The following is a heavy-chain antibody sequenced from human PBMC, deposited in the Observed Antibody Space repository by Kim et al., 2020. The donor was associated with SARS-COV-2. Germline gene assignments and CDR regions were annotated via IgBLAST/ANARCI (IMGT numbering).Heavy chain of an antibody. D-gene: IGHD3-9*01. Sequence: GGSLRLSCAASGFTFSSYGMHWVRQAPGKGLERVAVIWYDGSNKYYVDSVKGRFTISRDNSKNKLYLQMNSLRAEDTAVYYCASVWDILTGYYHNDAFDIWGQGTMVTVSS. CDR3: ASVWDILTGYYHNDAFDI. CDR2: IWYDGSNK. J-gene: IGHJ3*02. V-gene: IGHV3-33*01. CDR1: GFTFSSYG.